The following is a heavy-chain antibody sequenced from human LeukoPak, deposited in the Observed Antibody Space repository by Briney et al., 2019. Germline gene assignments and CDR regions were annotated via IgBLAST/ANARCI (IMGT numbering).Heavy chain of an antibody. CDR1: GFTFSGYW. J-gene: IGHJ4*02. D-gene: IGHD6-19*01. CDR3: ARERGSSGWYYFEY. CDR2: INLDGSST. V-gene: IGHV3-74*01. Sequence: PGGSLRLSCAASGFTFSGYWMHWVRQAPGKGLVWVSRINLDGSSTTYADSVKGRFTISRDNAKNTLYLQMNSLRAEDTVVYYCARERGSSGWYYFEYWGQGTLVTVSS.